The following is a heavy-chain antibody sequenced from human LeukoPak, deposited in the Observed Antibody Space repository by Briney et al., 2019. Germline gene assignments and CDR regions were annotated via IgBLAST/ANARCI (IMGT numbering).Heavy chain of an antibody. CDR2: ISFDGTNK. J-gene: IGHJ4*02. D-gene: IGHD4-17*01. Sequence: PGRSLRLSCTASGVTLSNYAMHWVRRPPGRGLEWVAVISFDGTNKYYGDSVEGRFSVSRDNSKNTLYLQMNSLRPDDTAMYYCATDYGDYEPIDYWGQGTLVTGSS. V-gene: IGHV3-30*04. CDR3: ATDYGDYEPIDY. CDR1: GVTLSNYA.